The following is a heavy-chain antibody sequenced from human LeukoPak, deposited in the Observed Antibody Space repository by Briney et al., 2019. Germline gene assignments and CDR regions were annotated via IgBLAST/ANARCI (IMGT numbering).Heavy chain of an antibody. CDR1: GYSISSGYY. CDR3: ARHSGDIVVVPATFLFDY. Sequence: SETLSLTCAVSGYSISSGYYWGWIRPPPGKGLEWIGSIYHSGSTYYNPSLKSRVTISVDTSKNQFSLKLSSVTAADTAVYYCARHSGDIVVVPATFLFDYWGQGTLVTVSS. V-gene: IGHV4-38-2*01. J-gene: IGHJ4*02. D-gene: IGHD2-2*01. CDR2: IYHSGST.